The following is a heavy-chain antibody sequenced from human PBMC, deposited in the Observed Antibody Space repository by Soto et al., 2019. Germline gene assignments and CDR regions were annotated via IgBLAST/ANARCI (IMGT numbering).Heavy chain of an antibody. CDR1: GGTFSSYA. J-gene: IGHJ4*02. D-gene: IGHD3-22*01. CDR3: ARARPRDSSGYYPEY. V-gene: IGHV1-69*13. CDR2: IIPIFGTA. Sequence: GASVKVSCKASGGTFSSYAISWVRQAPGQGLEWMGGIIPIFGTANYAQKFQGRVTITADESTSTAYMELSSLRSEDTAGYYCARARPRDSSGYYPEYWGQGTLVTVSS.